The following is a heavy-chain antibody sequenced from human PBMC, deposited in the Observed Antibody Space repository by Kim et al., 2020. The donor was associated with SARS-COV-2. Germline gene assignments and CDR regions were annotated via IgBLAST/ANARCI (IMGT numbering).Heavy chain of an antibody. D-gene: IGHD1-26*01. CDR2: INHSGST. J-gene: IGHJ4*02. CDR1: GGSFSGYY. Sequence: SETLSLTCAVYGGSFSGYYWSWIRQPPGKGLEWIGEINHSGSTNYNPSLKSRVTISVDTSKNQFSLKLSSVTAADTAVYYCARGRGSYYSYYFDYWGQGTLVTVSS. CDR3: ARGRGSYYSYYFDY. V-gene: IGHV4-34*01.